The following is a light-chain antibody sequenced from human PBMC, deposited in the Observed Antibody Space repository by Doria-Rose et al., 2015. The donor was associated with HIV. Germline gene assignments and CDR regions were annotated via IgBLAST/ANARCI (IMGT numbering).Light chain of an antibody. V-gene: IGKV4-1*01. CDR3: QQYYDTPS. CDR2: CAS. CDR1: QSLLYTSKNY. J-gene: IGKJ3*01. Sequence: DIRVTQSPESLGMSLGERATLNCKSNQSLLYTSKNYLAWYQQKPGQPPKLLIYCASTRQSAVPARFSGSGSGTDFTLTISSLEAEDVAVYYCQQYYDTPSFGPGTTVDIK.